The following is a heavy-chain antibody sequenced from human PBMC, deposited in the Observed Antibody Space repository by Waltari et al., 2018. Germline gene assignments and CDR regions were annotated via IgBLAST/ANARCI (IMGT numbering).Heavy chain of an antibody. CDR2: INHSGST. CDR3: AREQGSSSWYMSGMDV. D-gene: IGHD6-13*01. CDR1: GGSFSGYY. Sequence: QVQLQQWGAGLLKPSETLSLTCAVYGGSFSGYYWSWIRQPPGKGLEWIGEINHSGSTNYNPALKSRVTISVDTSKNQFSLKLSSGTSADTAVEYGAREQGSSSWYMSGMDVWGQGTTVTVSS. V-gene: IGHV4-34*01. J-gene: IGHJ6*02.